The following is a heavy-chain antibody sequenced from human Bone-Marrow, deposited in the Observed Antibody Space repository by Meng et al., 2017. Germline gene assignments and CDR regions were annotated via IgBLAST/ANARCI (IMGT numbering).Heavy chain of an antibody. CDR1: GGSISSIAW. J-gene: IGHJ4*02. CDR3: ASWIYSCGWQ. V-gene: IGHV4/OR15-8*02. Sequence: VKRRGTGPGLVRPSGPLSLTCVVSGGSISSIAWWSWVRQPPGKGLEWIGEIYHGGDTNYNPSLKSRVTIAIDKSKNQFSLKLSSVTAADTAVYYCASWIYSCGWQWGQGALVTVSS. CDR2: IYHGGDT. D-gene: IGHD6-19*01.